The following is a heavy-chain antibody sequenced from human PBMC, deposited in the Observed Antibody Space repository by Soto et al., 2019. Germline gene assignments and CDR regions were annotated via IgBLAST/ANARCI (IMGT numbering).Heavy chain of an antibody. J-gene: IGHJ6*03. CDR3: ARATGAPPYYYYYMDV. CDR2: IYYSGST. CDR1: GGSISTGGYY. V-gene: IGHV4-31*03. Sequence: QVQLQESGPGLVKASQTLSLTCTVSGGSISTGGYYWSWIRQHPGKGLEWIGYIYYSGSTYYNPSLKSRVTLSVDTSKNQFSLKLSSVTAADTAVYYCARATGAPPYYYYYMDVWGKGTTDTVSS.